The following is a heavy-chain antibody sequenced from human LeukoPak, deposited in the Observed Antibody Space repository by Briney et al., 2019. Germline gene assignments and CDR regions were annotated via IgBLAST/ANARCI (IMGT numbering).Heavy chain of an antibody. Sequence: PSETLSLTCTVSGGSISSGNYYWGWIRQPPGKGLEWIGSIYYSGSTYYNPSLKSRVTISVDTSKNQFSLKLSSVTAADTAVYSCARVSSSGWYDFDQWGQGTLVTVSS. J-gene: IGHJ4*02. V-gene: IGHV4-39*07. CDR2: IYYSGST. D-gene: IGHD6-19*01. CDR3: ARVSSSGWYDFDQ. CDR1: GGSISSGNYY.